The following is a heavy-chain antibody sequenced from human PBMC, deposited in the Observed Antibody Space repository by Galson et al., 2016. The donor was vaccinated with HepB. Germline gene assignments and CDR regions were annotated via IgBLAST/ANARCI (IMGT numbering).Heavy chain of an antibody. J-gene: IGHJ6*02. CDR2: IYAGDSET. Sequence: QSGADVTKPGESLKISCKTSGFSFATHWIAWVRQMPGKGLEWMGIIYAGDSETRYSPPFQGQVTISVDKSTAVAYLQWNSLKASDSALYYCARQRRNYGMDFWGQGTTVTVSS. CDR3: ARQRRNYGMDF. CDR1: GFSFATHW. D-gene: IGHD1-1*01. V-gene: IGHV5-51*01.